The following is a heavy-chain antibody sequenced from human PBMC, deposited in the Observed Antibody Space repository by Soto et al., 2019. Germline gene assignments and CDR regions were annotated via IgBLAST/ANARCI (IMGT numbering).Heavy chain of an antibody. CDR1: GFTFSSYA. D-gene: IGHD2-15*01. CDR3: ARGYCSGGSCYTRYYYYGMDV. Sequence: GGSLRLSCAASGFTFSSYAMHWVRQAPGKGLEWVAVISYGGSNKYYADSVKGRFTISRDNSKNTLYLQMNSLRAEDTAVYYCARGYCSGGSCYTRYYYYGMDVWGQGTTVTVSS. CDR2: ISYGGSNK. J-gene: IGHJ6*02. V-gene: IGHV3-30-3*01.